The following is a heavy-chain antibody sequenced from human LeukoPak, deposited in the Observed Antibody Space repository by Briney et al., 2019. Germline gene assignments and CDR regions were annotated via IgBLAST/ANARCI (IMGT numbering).Heavy chain of an antibody. V-gene: IGHV1-46*01. CDR1: GYTFTSYY. J-gene: IGHJ5*02. D-gene: IGHD3-22*01. CDR2: INPSGGST. CDR3: ARVSPGPLKKVKGPNWFDP. Sequence: ASVKVSCKASGYTFTSYYMHWVRQAPGQGLEWMGIINPSGGSTSYAQKFQGRVTMTRDTSTSTVYMELSSLRSEDTAVYYCARVSPGPLKKVKGPNWFDPWGQGTLVTVSS.